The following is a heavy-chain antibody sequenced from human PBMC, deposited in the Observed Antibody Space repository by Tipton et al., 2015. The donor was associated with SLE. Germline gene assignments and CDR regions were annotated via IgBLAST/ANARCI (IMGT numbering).Heavy chain of an antibody. CDR1: GGSISSSSYY. CDR2: IYYSGST. Sequence: LRLSCTVSGGSISSSSYYWSWIRQPPGKGLEWIGYIYYSGSTNYNPSLKSRVTISVDTSKNQFSLKLSSVTAADTAVYYCASHTSSWTGMGYWGQGTLVTVSS. D-gene: IGHD6-13*01. J-gene: IGHJ4*02. CDR3: ASHTSSWTGMGY. V-gene: IGHV4-61*05.